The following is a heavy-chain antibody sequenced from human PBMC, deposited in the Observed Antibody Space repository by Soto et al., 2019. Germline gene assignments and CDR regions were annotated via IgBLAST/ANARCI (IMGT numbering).Heavy chain of an antibody. Sequence: SGTLSLTCTVSGDSISSYYWSWIRQPPGKGLEWIGYIYYSGSTNYNPSLKSRVTISVDTSKNQFSLELGSVTAADTAVYYCARSLGLTDYFDYWGQGTLVTFSS. CDR1: GDSISSYY. J-gene: IGHJ4*02. CDR3: ARSLGLTDYFDY. D-gene: IGHD7-27*01. V-gene: IGHV4-59*01. CDR2: IYYSGST.